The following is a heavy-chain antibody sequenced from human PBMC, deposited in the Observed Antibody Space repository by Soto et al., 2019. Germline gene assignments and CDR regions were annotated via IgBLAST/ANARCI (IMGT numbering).Heavy chain of an antibody. CDR3: ARERTAAGTGLFDP. CDR2: MNPNSGNT. CDR1: GYTFTSYD. Sequence: QVQLVQSGAEVKKPGASVKVSCKASGYTFTSYDINWVRQATGQGLEWMGWMNPNSGNTGYAQKFQRRVTMSRNTSISTGYMELSSLRSEDTSVYYCARERTAAGTGLFDPWGQGTLVTVSS. V-gene: IGHV1-8*01. D-gene: IGHD6-13*01. J-gene: IGHJ5*02.